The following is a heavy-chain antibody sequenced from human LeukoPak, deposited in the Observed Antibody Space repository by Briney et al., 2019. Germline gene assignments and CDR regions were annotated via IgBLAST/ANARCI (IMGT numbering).Heavy chain of an antibody. J-gene: IGHJ4*02. Sequence: SGTLSLTCAVSGGSISSRNWWGWVRQPPGKGLEWIGEISRTGNIDYDPSVRSRATISLDKSKSQFSLRLTSLTSADTAVYYCARHKYDSSGYYGDYFDYWGQGTLVTVSS. CDR2: ISRTGNI. D-gene: IGHD3-22*01. V-gene: IGHV4-4*02. CDR3: ARHKYDSSGYYGDYFDY. CDR1: GGSISSRNW.